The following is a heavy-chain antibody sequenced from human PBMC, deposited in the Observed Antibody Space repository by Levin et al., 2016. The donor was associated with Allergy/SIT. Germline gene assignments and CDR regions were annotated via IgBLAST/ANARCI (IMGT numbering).Heavy chain of an antibody. CDR2: INAGNGNT. J-gene: IGHJ5*02. V-gene: IGHV1-3*01. D-gene: IGHD2-21*01. Sequence: ASVKVSCKASGYTFTSYAMHWVRQAPGQRLEWMGWINAGNGNTKYSQKFQGRVTITRDTSASTAYMELSSLRSEDTAVYYCAREGSIVVAAAFDPWGQGTLVTVSS. CDR3: AREGSIVVAAAFDP. CDR1: GYTFTSYA.